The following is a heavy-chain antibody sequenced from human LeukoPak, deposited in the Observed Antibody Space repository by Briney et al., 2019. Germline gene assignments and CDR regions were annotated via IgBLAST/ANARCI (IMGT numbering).Heavy chain of an antibody. CDR1: GGSISSGGSY. D-gene: IGHD3-22*01. Sequence: SETPSLTCTVSGGSISSGGSYWSWIRQHPGKGLEWIGYIYYSGSTYYNPSLKGRVTISVDTSKNQFSLKLSSVTAADTAVYYCARGYDSSGYYDYWGQGTLVTVSS. CDR2: IYYSGST. V-gene: IGHV4-31*03. CDR3: ARGYDSSGYYDY. J-gene: IGHJ4*02.